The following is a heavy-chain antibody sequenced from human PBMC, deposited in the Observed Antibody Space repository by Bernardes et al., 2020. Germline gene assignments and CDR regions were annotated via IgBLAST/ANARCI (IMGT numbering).Heavy chain of an antibody. Sequence: GEPLSLSCATSGFTVSSNYMSWVRQAPGKGLEWVSVIYRGGSTYYADSVKGRFTISRDNSKNTLYLQMNSLRAEDTAVYYCARDPRSIAAAEPYYYGMDVWGQGTTVTVSS. V-gene: IGHV3-53*01. J-gene: IGHJ6*02. CDR2: IYRGGST. D-gene: IGHD6-13*01. CDR1: GFTVSSNY. CDR3: ARDPRSIAAAEPYYYGMDV.